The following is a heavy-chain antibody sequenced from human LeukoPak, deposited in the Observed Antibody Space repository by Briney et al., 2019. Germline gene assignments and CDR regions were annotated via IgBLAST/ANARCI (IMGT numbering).Heavy chain of an antibody. J-gene: IGHJ5*02. D-gene: IGHD2-21*02. CDR1: GYTYTSYA. Sequence: ASVKVSCKASGYTYTSYAMHWVRQAPGQRLEWMGWINAGNGNTKYSQKFQGRVTITRDTSASTAYMELSSLRSEDTAVYYCARDGAYCGGDCHPRNWFDPWGQGTLVTVSS. V-gene: IGHV1-3*01. CDR2: INAGNGNT. CDR3: ARDGAYCGGDCHPRNWFDP.